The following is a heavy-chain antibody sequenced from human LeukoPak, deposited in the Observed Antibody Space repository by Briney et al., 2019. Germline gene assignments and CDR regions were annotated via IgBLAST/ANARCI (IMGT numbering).Heavy chain of an antibody. J-gene: IGHJ4*02. CDR3: VRGTWGSDFDY. D-gene: IGHD7-27*01. CDR2: IYPSGST. CDR1: SGSISSGDEY. Sequence: SETLSLTCTFSSGSISSGDEYWGLIRQPAGKGLEWIGRIYPSGSTDYNPSLKSRVTMSIDRSKKQISLKVTSVTAADTAVYYCVRGTWGSDFDYWGQGTLVTVSS. V-gene: IGHV4-61*02.